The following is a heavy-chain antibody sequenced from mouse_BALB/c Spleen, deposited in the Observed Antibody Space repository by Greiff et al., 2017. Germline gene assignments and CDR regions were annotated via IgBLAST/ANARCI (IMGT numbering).Heavy chain of an antibody. CDR2: INSNGGST. CDR3: ARECYSY. Sequence: DVLLVESGGGLVQPGGSLKLSCAASGFTFSSYGMSWVRQTPDKRLELVATINSNGGSTYYPDSVKGRFTISRDNAKNTLYLQMSSVTSEDTAMYYCARECYSYWGQGTSVTVSS. CDR1: GFTFSSYG. V-gene: IGHV5-6-3*01. D-gene: IGHD1-1*01. J-gene: IGHJ4*01.